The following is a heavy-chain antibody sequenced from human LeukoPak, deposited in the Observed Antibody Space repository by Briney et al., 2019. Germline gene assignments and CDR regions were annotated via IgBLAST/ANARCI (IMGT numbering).Heavy chain of an antibody. D-gene: IGHD5-18*01. J-gene: IGHJ4*02. V-gene: IGHV1-69*06. CDR2: IIPIFGTA. CDR1: GGTFSSYA. Sequence: SVKVSCKASGGTFSSYAISWVRQAPGQGLEWMGGIIPIFGTANYAQKFQGRVTITADKSTSTAYMELSSLRSEDTAVYYCAREDTAMVNLDYWGQGTLVTVSS. CDR3: AREDTAMVNLDY.